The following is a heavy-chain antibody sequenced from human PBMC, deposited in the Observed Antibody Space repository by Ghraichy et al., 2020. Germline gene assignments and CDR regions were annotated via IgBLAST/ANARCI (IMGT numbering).Heavy chain of an antibody. Sequence: GGSLRLSCTASGFTFSNYNMNWVRQAPGKGLEWVSSISTTSSDIYYGDSVKGRFTISRDNAKNSLYLQMNSLRAEDTAMYYCVTFTYFNESSGHSWGQGTLVTVSS. CDR2: ISTTSSDI. CDR3: VTFTYFNESSGHS. V-gene: IGHV3-21*06. J-gene: IGHJ4*02. CDR1: GFTFSNYN. D-gene: IGHD3-22*01.